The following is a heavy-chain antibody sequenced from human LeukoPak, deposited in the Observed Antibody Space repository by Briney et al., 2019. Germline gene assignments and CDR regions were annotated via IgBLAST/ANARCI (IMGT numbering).Heavy chain of an antibody. CDR1: GYLFTSYW. CDR3: ARSPKNVAYNSGLDYFDF. J-gene: IGHJ4*02. Sequence: GESLKISCKGPGYLFTSYWIGWVRQMPGKGLEWMGIIYPGDSDTRYSPSFQGQVTISADKSISTAYLQWSSLKASDTAMFYCARSPKNVAYNSGLDYFDFWGQGTLVTVSS. D-gene: IGHD5-12*01. CDR2: IYPGDSDT. V-gene: IGHV5-51*01.